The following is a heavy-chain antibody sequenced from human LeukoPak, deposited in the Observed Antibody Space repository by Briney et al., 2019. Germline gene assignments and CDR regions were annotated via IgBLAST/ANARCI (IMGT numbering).Heavy chain of an antibody. CDR3: ARGEYSSSPAWFDP. CDR2: IYTSGST. CDR1: GGSISSSSYY. J-gene: IGHJ5*02. V-gene: IGHV4-61*02. Sequence: SETLSLTCTVSGGSISSSSYYWSWIRQPAGKGLEWIGRIYTSGSTNYNPSLKSRVTISVDTSKNQFSLKLSSVTAADTAVYYCARGEYSSSPAWFDPWGQGTLVTVSS. D-gene: IGHD6-13*01.